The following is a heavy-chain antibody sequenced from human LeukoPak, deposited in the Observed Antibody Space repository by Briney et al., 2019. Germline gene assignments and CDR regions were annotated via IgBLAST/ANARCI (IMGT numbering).Heavy chain of an antibody. D-gene: IGHD3-3*01. J-gene: IGHJ3*02. Sequence: PSETLSLTCTVSGGSISSGGYYWSWIRQPAGKGLEWLGRIYTSGSTNYNPSLKSRVTISADTSKNQFSLKLSSVTAADTAVYYCARENYDSAWGAFDIWGQGTMVTVSS. CDR3: ARENYDSAWGAFDI. CDR2: IYTSGST. CDR1: GGSISSGGYY. V-gene: IGHV4-61*02.